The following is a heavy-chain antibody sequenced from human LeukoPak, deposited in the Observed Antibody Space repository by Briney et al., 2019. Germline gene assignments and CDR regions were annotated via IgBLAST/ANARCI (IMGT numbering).Heavy chain of an antibody. D-gene: IGHD2-21*01. CDR1: GYSFTSYW. J-gene: IGHJ6*03. Sequence: GESLKISCKGSGYSFTSYWIGWVRQMPGKGLEWMGIIYPGDSDTRYSPSFQGQVTISADKSISTAYLQWSSLKASDTAMYYCARLAYCGGDCQDYYYYYMDVWGKGTTVTVSS. CDR2: IYPGDSDT. CDR3: ARLAYCGGDCQDYYYYYMDV. V-gene: IGHV5-51*01.